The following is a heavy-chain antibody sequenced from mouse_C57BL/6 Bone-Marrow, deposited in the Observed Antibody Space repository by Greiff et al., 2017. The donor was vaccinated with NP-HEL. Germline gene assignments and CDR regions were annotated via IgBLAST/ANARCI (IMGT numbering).Heavy chain of an antibody. D-gene: IGHD1-1*01. Sequence: EVKLMESGGGLVKPGGSLKLSCAASGFTFSDYGMHWVRQAPEKGLEWVAYISSGSSTIYYADTVKGRFTISRDNAKNTLFLQMTSLRSEDTAMYYCARPDYYGSLQWGQGTSVTVSS. V-gene: IGHV5-17*01. CDR1: GFTFSDYG. CDR3: ARPDYYGSLQ. CDR2: ISSGSSTI. J-gene: IGHJ4*01.